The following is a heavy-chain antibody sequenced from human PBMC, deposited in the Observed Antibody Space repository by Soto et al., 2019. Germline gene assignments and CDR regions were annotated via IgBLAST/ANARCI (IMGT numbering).Heavy chain of an antibody. V-gene: IGHV1-69*01. Sequence: QVQLVQSGAEVKKPGSSVKVSCKASGGTFSSYSINWVRQAPGQGLEWMGEIIPIFGTANYAQKFQGRGSITADESKSTDYMELSSMRSVYTAVYYCARDGGRHSGGIDYWGQGTLVTVSS. CDR3: ARDGGRHSGGIDY. CDR1: GGTFSSYS. CDR2: IIPIFGTA. D-gene: IGHD1-26*01. J-gene: IGHJ4*02.